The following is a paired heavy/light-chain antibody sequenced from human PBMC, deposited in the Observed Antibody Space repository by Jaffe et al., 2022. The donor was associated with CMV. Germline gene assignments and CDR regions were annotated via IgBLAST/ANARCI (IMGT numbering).Light chain of an antibody. Sequence: DIQMTQSPSSLSASVGDRVTITCRASQGISNYLAWYQQKPGKVPKLLIYAASTLQSGVPSRFSGSGSGTDFTLTISSLQPEDVATYYCQKYNSALFTFGPGTKVDIK. V-gene: IGKV1-27*01. CDR3: QKYNSALFT. CDR2: AAS. CDR1: QGISNY. J-gene: IGKJ3*01.
Heavy chain of an antibody. CDR3: ARHPKPPRQYFDWLLVYYYYMDV. CDR1: GYSFTSYW. J-gene: IGHJ6*03. CDR2: IDPSDSYT. D-gene: IGHD3-9*01. Sequence: EVQLVQSGAEVKKPGESLRISCKGSGYSFTSYWISWVRQMPGKGLEWMGRIDPSDSYTNYSPSFQGHVTISADKSISTAYLQWSSLKASDTAMYYCARHPKPPRQYFDWLLVYYYYMDVWGKGTTVTVSS. V-gene: IGHV5-10-1*03.